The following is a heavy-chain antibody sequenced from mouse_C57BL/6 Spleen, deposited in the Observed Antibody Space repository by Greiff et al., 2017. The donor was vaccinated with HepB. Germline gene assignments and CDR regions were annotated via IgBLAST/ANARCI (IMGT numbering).Heavy chain of an antibody. CDR2: IYPGDGDT. J-gene: IGHJ3*01. CDR3: ARWDYGSSYGFAY. V-gene: IGHV1-82*01. Sequence: VKVVESGPELVKPGASVKISCKASGYAFSSSWMNWVKQRPGKGLEWIGRIYPGDGDTNYNGKFKGKATLTADKSSSTAYMQLSSLTSEDSAVYFCARWDYGSSYGFAYWGQGTLVTVSA. CDR1: GYAFSSSW. D-gene: IGHD1-1*01.